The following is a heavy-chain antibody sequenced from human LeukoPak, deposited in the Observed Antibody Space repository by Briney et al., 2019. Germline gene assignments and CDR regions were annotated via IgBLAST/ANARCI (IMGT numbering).Heavy chain of an antibody. Sequence: GGSLRLPCAASGFTFSSYAMSWVRQAPGKGLEWVSGISGSGGSTYYADSVKDRFTISRDNSKNTLSLQVNSLRAEDTAVYYCAILTRRDGNNPFDYWGQGTLVTVSS. CDR1: GFTFSSYA. V-gene: IGHV3-23*01. D-gene: IGHD5-24*01. CDR3: AILTRRDGNNPFDY. J-gene: IGHJ4*02. CDR2: ISGSGGST.